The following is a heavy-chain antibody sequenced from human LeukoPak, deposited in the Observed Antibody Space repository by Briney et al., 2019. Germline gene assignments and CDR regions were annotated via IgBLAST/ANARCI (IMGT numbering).Heavy chain of an antibody. CDR3: ARDGRYCSSTSCYDYAFDI. CDR2: IYYSGST. V-gene: IGHV4-31*03. Sequence: SETLSLTCTVSGGSISSGGYYWSWIRQHPGKGLEWIGYIYYSGSTYYNPSLKSRVTISVDTSKNQFSLKLSSVTAADTAVYYCARDGRYCSSTSCYDYAFDIWGQGTMVTVSS. J-gene: IGHJ3*02. D-gene: IGHD2-2*01. CDR1: GGSISSGGYY.